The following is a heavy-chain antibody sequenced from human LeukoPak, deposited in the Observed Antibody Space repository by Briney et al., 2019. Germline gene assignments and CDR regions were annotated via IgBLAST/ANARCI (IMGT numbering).Heavy chain of an antibody. V-gene: IGHV3-53*01. CDR2: IYTGGTT. CDR3: AKEPDLWFGEYYFDY. CDR1: EFTVISNY. D-gene: IGHD3-10*01. J-gene: IGHJ4*02. Sequence: GGSLRLSCAASEFTVISNYMSWVRQAPGKGLEWVSIIYTGGTTSYADSVKGRFTVSRDDFKNTLSLQMNSLRAEDTAVYYCAKEPDLWFGEYYFDYWGQGTLVTVSS.